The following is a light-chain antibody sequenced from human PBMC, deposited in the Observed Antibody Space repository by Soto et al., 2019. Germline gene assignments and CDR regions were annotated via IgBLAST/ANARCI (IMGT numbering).Light chain of an antibody. Sequence: EIQMTQSPSSMAASVGDRVTITCRASQTIINYLNWYQQKPGKAPKLLIYAASTLQSGVPSRFSGSGSGTDFTLSIGSLQPEEFATYYCQQSYSTPRTVGQGTKVDIK. CDR1: QTIINY. V-gene: IGKV1-39*01. J-gene: IGKJ1*01. CDR3: QQSYSTPRT. CDR2: AAS.